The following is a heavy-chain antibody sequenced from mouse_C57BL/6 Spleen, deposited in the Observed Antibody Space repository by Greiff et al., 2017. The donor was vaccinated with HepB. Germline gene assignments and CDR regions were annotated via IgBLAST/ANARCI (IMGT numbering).Heavy chain of an antibody. Sequence: QVQLQQPGAELVMPGASVKLSCKASGYTFTSYWMHWVKQRPGQGLEWIGEIDPSDSYTNYNQKFKGKSTLTVDKSSSTAYMQLSSLTSEDSAVYYCARAIYYDYDRAMDYWGQGTSVTVSS. CDR1: GYTFTSYW. V-gene: IGHV1-69*01. J-gene: IGHJ4*01. CDR2: IDPSDSYT. CDR3: ARAIYYDYDRAMDY. D-gene: IGHD2-4*01.